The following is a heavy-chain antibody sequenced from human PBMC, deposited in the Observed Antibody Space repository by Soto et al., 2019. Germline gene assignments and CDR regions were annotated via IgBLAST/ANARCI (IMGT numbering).Heavy chain of an antibody. CDR2: TYYSGST. Sequence: SETLSLTCAVSGGSMISYYWNWMRQPPGKGLQWIGYTYYSGSTTYNPSLKSRVTISVDSSKNQFSLKLDSVTPADTAVYYCARVRGTAGKRYFDYWGPGTLVTVSS. J-gene: IGHJ4*02. D-gene: IGHD6-13*01. CDR3: ARVRGTAGKRYFDY. V-gene: IGHV4-59*01. CDR1: GGSMISYY.